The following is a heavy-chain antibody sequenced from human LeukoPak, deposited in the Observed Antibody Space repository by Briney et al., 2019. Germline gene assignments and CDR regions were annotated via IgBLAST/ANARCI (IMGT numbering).Heavy chain of an antibody. CDR2: INHSGST. CDR1: GGSFSGYY. V-gene: IGHV4-34*01. D-gene: IGHD5-12*01. J-gene: IGHJ5*02. CDR3: ARHALGGYVKNWFDP. Sequence: PSETLSLTCAVYGGSFSGYYWSWIRQPPGKGLEWIGEINHSGSTNYNPSLKSRVTISVDTSKNQFSLKLSSVTAADTAVYYCARHALGGYVKNWFDPWGQGTLVTVSS.